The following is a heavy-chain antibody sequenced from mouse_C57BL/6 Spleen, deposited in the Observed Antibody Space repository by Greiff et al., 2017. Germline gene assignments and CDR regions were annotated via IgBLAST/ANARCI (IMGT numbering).Heavy chain of an antibody. J-gene: IGHJ1*03. V-gene: IGHV3-6*01. CDR3: ARDDYYSSYGWYFDV. Sequence: DVKLQESGPGLVKPSQFLSLTCSVTGYSITSGYYWNWIRQFPGNKLEWMGYISYDGSNNYNPSLKNRISITRDTSKNQFFLKLNSVTTEDTATYYCARDDYYSSYGWYFDVWGTGTTVTVAS. CDR1: GYSITSGYY. D-gene: IGHD2-5*01. CDR2: ISYDGSN.